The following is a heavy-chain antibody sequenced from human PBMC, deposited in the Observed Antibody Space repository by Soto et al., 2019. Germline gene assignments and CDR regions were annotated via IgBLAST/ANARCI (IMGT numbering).Heavy chain of an antibody. D-gene: IGHD3-22*01. CDR2: IWYDGSNK. Sequence: PGGSLRLSCAASGFTFSSYGMHWVRQAPGKGLEWVAVIWYDGSNKYYADSVKGRFTISRDNSKNTLYLQMNSLRAEDTAVYYCARDYITMIVVLGYGMDVWGQGTTVTVSS. V-gene: IGHV3-33*01. J-gene: IGHJ6*02. CDR3: ARDYITMIVVLGYGMDV. CDR1: GFTFSSYG.